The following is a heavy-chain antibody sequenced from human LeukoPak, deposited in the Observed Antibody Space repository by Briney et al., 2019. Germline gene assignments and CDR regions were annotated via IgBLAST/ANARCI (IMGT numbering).Heavy chain of an antibody. Sequence: GGSLRLSCAASGFTFSSYWMHWVRQAPGKGLVWVSRINSDGSSISYVDSVKGRFTIARDNAKNTLYLQMNSLRAEDTAVYYCARTTVTTRAFDIWGQGTMVTASS. CDR1: GFTFSSYW. D-gene: IGHD4-17*01. CDR3: ARTTVTTRAFDI. V-gene: IGHV3-74*01. CDR2: INSDGSSI. J-gene: IGHJ3*02.